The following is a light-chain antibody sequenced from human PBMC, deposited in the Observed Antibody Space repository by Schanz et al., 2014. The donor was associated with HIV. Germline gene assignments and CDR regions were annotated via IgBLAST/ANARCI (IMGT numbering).Light chain of an antibody. CDR3: LQNHIYPWT. CDR2: GAS. V-gene: IGKV1-6*02. J-gene: IGKJ1*01. Sequence: IQMTQSPSSLSASVGDRVTITCRASQSISIYLNWYQQKPGKAPNVLIFGASSLQSGVPSRFSGSGSGTDFTLTISSLQPDDFATYYCLQNHIYPWTLGQGTKVEVK. CDR1: QSISIY.